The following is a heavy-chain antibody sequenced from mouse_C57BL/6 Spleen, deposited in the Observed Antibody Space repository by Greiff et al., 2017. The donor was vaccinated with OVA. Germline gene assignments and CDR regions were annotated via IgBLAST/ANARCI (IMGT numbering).Heavy chain of an antibody. CDR2: ISYDGSN. CDR3: ARRHYGSSPLDY. V-gene: IGHV3-6*01. D-gene: IGHD1-1*01. Sequence: EVQLQESGPGLVKPSQSLSLTCSVTGYSITSGYYWNWIRQFPGNKLEWMGYISYDGSNNYNPSLKNRISITRDTSKNQFFLKLNSVTTEDTATYDCARRHYGSSPLDYWGQGTTLTVSS. J-gene: IGHJ2*01. CDR1: GYSITSGYY.